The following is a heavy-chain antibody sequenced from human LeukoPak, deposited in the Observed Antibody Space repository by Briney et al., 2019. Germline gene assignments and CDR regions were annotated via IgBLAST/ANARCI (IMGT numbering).Heavy chain of an antibody. CDR1: GFTFSTYS. Sequence: PGGSLRLSCAASGFTFSTYSMSWVRQAPGKGLEWVTLISYDGGNKYYGDSVKGRFTISRDNSKNTLYLQMTSLRVEDTAFYYCATNSRRPHQYYMDVWGKGTTVTVSS. D-gene: IGHD1-14*01. J-gene: IGHJ6*03. CDR2: ISYDGGNK. CDR3: ATNSRRPHQYYMDV. V-gene: IGHV3-30*03.